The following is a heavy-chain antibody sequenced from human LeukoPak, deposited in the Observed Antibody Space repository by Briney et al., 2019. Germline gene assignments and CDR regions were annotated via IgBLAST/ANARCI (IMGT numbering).Heavy chain of an antibody. CDR2: INHSGST. Sequence: SETLSLTCAVYGGSFSGYYWSWIRQPPGKGLEWIGEINHSGSTNYNPSLKSRVTISVDTSKNQFSLKLYSVTAADTAVYYCARGGNYDILTGSFDYWGQGTLVTVSS. CDR1: GGSFSGYY. J-gene: IGHJ4*02. V-gene: IGHV4-34*01. CDR3: ARGGNYDILTGSFDY. D-gene: IGHD3-9*01.